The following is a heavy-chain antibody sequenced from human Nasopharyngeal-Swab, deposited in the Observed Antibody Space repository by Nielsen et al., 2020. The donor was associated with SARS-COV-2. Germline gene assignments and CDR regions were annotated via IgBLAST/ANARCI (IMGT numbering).Heavy chain of an antibody. CDR1: GFTFSSYA. CDR2: ISYDGSNK. Sequence: GESPKIPCAASGFTFSSYAMHWVRQAPGTGLEWVAVISYDGSNKYYADSVKGPFTISRDNSKNTLHLQMNSLRAEDTAVYYCASELAGDGLDYWGQGTLVTVSS. V-gene: IGHV3-30*04. J-gene: IGHJ4*02. CDR3: ASELAGDGLDY. D-gene: IGHD6-19*01.